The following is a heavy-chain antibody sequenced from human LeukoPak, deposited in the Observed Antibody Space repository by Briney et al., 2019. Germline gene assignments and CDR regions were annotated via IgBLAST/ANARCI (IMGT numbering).Heavy chain of an antibody. D-gene: IGHD5-18*01. CDR1: GFTFSSYW. J-gene: IGHJ4*02. Sequence: GGSLRLSCAVSGFTFSSYWMTWVRQAPGKGLEWVAKIKEDGSEKYYVDSVKGRFTISRDNAKNSLYLQMNSLRAEDTAVYYCARDREYSYAGFDYWGQGTLVTVSS. V-gene: IGHV3-7*01. CDR2: IKEDGSEK. CDR3: ARDREYSYAGFDY.